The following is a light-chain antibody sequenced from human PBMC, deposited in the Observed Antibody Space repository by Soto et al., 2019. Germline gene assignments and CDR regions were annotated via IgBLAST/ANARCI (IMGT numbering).Light chain of an antibody. V-gene: IGLV2-11*01. CDR1: SSDVGGYHY. J-gene: IGLJ1*01. CDR2: DVD. Sequence: QPALTQPRSVSGSPGQPVTISCTGTSSDVGGYHYVSWYQHHPGKAPKRMIYDVDKRPSGVPGRFSGSKSGNTASLTISGPQAEDEADYYCCSYAGSYPFVFGTGTKVTVL. CDR3: CSYAGSYPFV.